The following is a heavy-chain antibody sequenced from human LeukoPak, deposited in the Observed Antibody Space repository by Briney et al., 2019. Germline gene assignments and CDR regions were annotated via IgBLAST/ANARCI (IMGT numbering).Heavy chain of an antibody. V-gene: IGHV3-7*02. D-gene: IGHD2/OR15-2a*01. J-gene: IGHJ3*02. Sequence: GGSLRLSCAASGFTFNHYSMGWVRQAPGKGLEWVANINRDEREKLYVDSVKGRFSISRDNAESSLFLQMSSLRAEDTAVYYCARSQYLPLDVFDIWGRGTMVTVSS. CDR1: GFTFNHYS. CDR2: INRDEREK. CDR3: ARSQYLPLDVFDI.